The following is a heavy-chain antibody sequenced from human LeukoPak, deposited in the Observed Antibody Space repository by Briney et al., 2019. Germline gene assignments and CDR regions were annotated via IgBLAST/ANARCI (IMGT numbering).Heavy chain of an antibody. J-gene: IGHJ3*02. CDR3: ARPYSSSLHDAFDI. D-gene: IGHD6-13*01. V-gene: IGHV1-8*03. Sequence: GASVKVSCKASGYTFTSYDINWVRQATGQGPEWMGWMNPNSGNTGYAQKFQGRVTITRDTSASTAYMELSSLRSEDTAVYYCARPYSSSLHDAFDIRGQGTMVTVSS. CDR2: MNPNSGNT. CDR1: GYTFTSYD.